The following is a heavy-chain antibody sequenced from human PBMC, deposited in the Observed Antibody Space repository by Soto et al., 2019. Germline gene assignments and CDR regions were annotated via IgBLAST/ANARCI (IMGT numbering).Heavy chain of an antibody. V-gene: IGHV4-30-4*01. D-gene: IGHD6-19*01. J-gene: IGHJ4*02. CDR2: IYYSGST. CDR1: GGSISSGDYY. Sequence: SETLSLTCTVSGGSISSGDYYWSWIRQPPEKGLERIGYIYYSGSTYYNPSLKSRVTISVDTSKNQLSLKLSSLTAADTAVYYCARLTPGYSSGWFIDYWGQGTLVTVSS. CDR3: ARLTPGYSSGWFIDY.